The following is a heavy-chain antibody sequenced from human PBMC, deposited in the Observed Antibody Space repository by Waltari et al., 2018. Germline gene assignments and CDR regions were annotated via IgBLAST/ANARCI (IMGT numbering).Heavy chain of an antibody. CDR1: GYTFTGYY. CDR2: INPNSGGT. Sequence: QVQLVQSGAEVEKPGASVKVSCQASGYTFTGYYMHWVRQAPGQGLEWMGRINPNSGGTNYAQKFQGRVTMTRDTSISTAYMELSRLRSDDTAVYYCARGDDSSGYYYYYYYYMDVWGKGTTVTVSS. J-gene: IGHJ6*03. V-gene: IGHV1-2*06. CDR3: ARGDDSSGYYYYYYYYMDV. D-gene: IGHD3-22*01.